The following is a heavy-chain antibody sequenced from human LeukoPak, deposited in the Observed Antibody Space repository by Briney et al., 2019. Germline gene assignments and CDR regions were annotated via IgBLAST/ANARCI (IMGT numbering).Heavy chain of an antibody. CDR1: GGSFSGYY. CDR3: ARAGQQQVQRWFDP. D-gene: IGHD6-13*01. CDR2: INHSGST. V-gene: IGHV4-34*01. J-gene: IGHJ5*02. Sequence: PSETLSLTCAVYGGSFSGYYWSWIRQPPGKGLEWIGEINHSGSTNYNPSLKSRVTISVDTSKNQFSLKLSSVTAADTAVYYCARAGQQQVQRWFDPWGQGTLVTVSS.